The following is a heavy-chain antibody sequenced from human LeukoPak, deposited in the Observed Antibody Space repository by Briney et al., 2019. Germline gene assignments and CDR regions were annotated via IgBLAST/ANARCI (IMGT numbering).Heavy chain of an antibody. CDR3: ARRRYYDILTGYPLTYYFDY. J-gene: IGHJ4*02. Sequence: NSSETLSLTCAVYGGSFSGYYWSWIRQPPGKGLEWIGEINHSGSTNYNPSLKSRVTISVDTSKNQFSLKLSSVTAADTAVYYCARRRYYDILTGYPLTYYFDYWGQGTLVTVSS. CDR2: INHSGST. D-gene: IGHD3-9*01. CDR1: GGSFSGYY. V-gene: IGHV4-34*01.